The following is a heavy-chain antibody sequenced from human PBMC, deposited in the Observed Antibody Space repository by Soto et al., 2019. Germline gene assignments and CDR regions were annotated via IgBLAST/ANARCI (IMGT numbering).Heavy chain of an antibody. CDR2: IKQDGSEK. D-gene: IGHD1-26*01. J-gene: IGHJ4*02. V-gene: IGHV3-7*05. CDR3: AGGSGSGSYHNQYYFDY. Sequence: GSLRLSCAASGFTFSSYWMSWVRQAPGKGLEWVANIKQDGSEKYYVDSVKGRFTISRDNAKNSLYLQMNSLRAEDTAVYYCAGGSGSGSYHNQYYFDYWGQGTLVTVSS. CDR1: GFTFSSYW.